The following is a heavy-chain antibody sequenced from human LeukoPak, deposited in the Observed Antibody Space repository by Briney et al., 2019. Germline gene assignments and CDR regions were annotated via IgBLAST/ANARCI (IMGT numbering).Heavy chain of an antibody. V-gene: IGHV3-48*03. D-gene: IGHD2-2*01. CDR3: ASLNCSSTSCLGMDV. J-gene: IGHJ6*04. CDR2: VSSSGSTI. CDR1: GFTFSSYE. Sequence: GGSLRLSCAASGFTFSSYEMNWVRQAPGKGLEGVSYVSSSGSTIYYADSVKGRFTISRDNAKNSLYLQMNSLRAEDTAVYYCASLNCSSTSCLGMDVWGKGTTVTVSS.